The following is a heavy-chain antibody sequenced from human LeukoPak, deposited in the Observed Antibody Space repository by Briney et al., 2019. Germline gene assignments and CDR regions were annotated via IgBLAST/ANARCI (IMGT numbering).Heavy chain of an antibody. D-gene: IGHD3-10*01. V-gene: IGHV4-34*01. J-gene: IGHJ4*02. CDR3: ARGPPGTGG. CDR1: GGSFSGYY. Sequence: SETLSLTCAVYGGSFSGYYGSWIRQPPGKGREWVGEINHSGSTNYNPSLKRRVTISVDTSKNQFSLKLSSVAAADTAVYYRARGPPGTGGWGQGTLVTVSS. CDR2: INHSGST.